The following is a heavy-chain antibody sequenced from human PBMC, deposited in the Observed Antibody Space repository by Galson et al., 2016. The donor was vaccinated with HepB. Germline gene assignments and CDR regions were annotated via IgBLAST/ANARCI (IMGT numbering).Heavy chain of an antibody. Sequence: QSGAEVKKPGESLKISCKGSGYSFANYWIGWVRQMPGKGLEWMAIIYPGNSDTRYSPSFQGQVSISADKSISTAYLQWSSLRASDTAMYYCARLDSSGAYSDYWGQGTRVTVSS. CDR1: GYSFANYW. V-gene: IGHV5-51*01. CDR2: IYPGNSDT. D-gene: IGHD3-22*01. J-gene: IGHJ4*02. CDR3: ARLDSSGAYSDY.